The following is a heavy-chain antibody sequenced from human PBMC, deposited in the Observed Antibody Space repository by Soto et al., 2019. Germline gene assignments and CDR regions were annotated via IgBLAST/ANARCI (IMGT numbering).Heavy chain of an antibody. J-gene: IGHJ5*02. CDR2: ISAYNGNT. D-gene: IGHD3-3*01. CDR3: ARDGEGGDYDSWFDP. V-gene: IGHV1-18*01. CDR1: GYTFTSYG. Sequence: VKVSCKASGYTFTSYGISWVRQAPGQGLEWMGWISAYNGNTNYAQKLQGRVTMTTDTSTSTAYMELRSLRSDDTAVYYCARDGEGGDYDSWFDPWGQGTLVTVS.